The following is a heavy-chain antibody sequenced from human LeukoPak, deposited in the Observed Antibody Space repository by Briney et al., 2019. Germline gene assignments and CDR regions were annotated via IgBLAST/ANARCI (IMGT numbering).Heavy chain of an antibody. CDR3: AREDLRFHFDY. Sequence: PSETLSLTCAVYGGPFSGYYWSWIRQPPGKGLEWIGEINHSGSTNYNPSLKSRVTISVDTSKNQFSLKLSSVTAADTAVYYCAREDLRFHFDYWGQGTLVTVSS. J-gene: IGHJ4*02. CDR1: GGPFSGYY. CDR2: INHSGST. D-gene: IGHD2-15*01. V-gene: IGHV4-34*01.